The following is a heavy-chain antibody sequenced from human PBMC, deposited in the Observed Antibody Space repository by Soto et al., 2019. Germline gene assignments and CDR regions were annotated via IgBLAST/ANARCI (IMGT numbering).Heavy chain of an antibody. D-gene: IGHD3-3*01. V-gene: IGHV4-31*02. CDR3: AMDFGDGYYLPYYYGMDV. Sequence: SETLSLTXTVSGGSISSGGYYWRWIRQHPGKGLEWIGYIYYSGSTYYNPSLKSRVTISVDTSKNQFSLKLSSVTAADTAVYYCAMDFGDGYYLPYYYGMDVWGQGTTVTVSS. CDR1: GGSISSGGYY. J-gene: IGHJ6*02. CDR2: IYYSGST.